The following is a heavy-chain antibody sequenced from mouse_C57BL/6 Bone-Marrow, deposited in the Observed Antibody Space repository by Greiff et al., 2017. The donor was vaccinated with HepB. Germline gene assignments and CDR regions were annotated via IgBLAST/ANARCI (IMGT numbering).Heavy chain of an antibody. J-gene: IGHJ2*01. Sequence: QVQLQQSGAELVKPGASVKISCKASGYAFSSYWMNWVKQRPGKGLEWIGQIYPGDGDTNYNGKFKGKATLTADKSSSTAYMQLSSLTSEDSAVYFCARRGDYEPYYFDYWGQGTTLTVSS. CDR1: GYAFSSYW. CDR3: ARRGDYEPYYFDY. CDR2: IYPGDGDT. D-gene: IGHD2-4*01. V-gene: IGHV1-80*01.